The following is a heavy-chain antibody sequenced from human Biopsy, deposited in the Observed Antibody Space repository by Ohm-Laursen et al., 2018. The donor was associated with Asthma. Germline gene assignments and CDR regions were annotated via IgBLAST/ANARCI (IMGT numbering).Heavy chain of an antibody. J-gene: IGHJ3*02. CDR2: MDARGSR. V-gene: IGHV3-53*01. CDR1: GVNVTNHY. Sequence: SLRLSCAASGVNVTNHYMTWVRPAPGKGLEWVSIMDARGSRFYADRVKGRFTISRDNSKNTLYLQMDSLRPEDTALYYCARAGDTNDYGPAFDIWGLGTMVTVSS. D-gene: IGHD4-17*01. CDR3: ARAGDTNDYGPAFDI.